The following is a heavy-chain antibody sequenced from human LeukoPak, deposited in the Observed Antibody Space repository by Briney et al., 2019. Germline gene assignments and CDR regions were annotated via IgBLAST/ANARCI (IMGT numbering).Heavy chain of an antibody. CDR3: AKDQGSGATGFDY. J-gene: IGHJ4*02. D-gene: IGHD1-26*01. CDR2: ISYDGSNE. CDR1: GFTFSSYG. Sequence: GRSLRLSCAASGFTFSSYGMHWVRQAPGKGLEWVAVISYDGSNEYYADSVKGRFTISRDNSKNTLYLQMNSLRAEDTAVYYCAKDQGSGATGFDYWGQGTLVTVSS. V-gene: IGHV3-30*18.